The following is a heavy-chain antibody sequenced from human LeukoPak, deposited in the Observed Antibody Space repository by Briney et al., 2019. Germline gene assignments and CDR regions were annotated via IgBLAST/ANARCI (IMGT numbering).Heavy chain of an antibody. CDR2: ISGSSIYK. J-gene: IGHJ4*02. CDR1: GFTFSRYS. Sequence: GGSLRLSCAASGFTFSRYSMNWVRQAPGKGLEWVSSISGSSIYKYYADSVKGRFTISRDNAKNTLYLQMNSLRAEDTAVYYCASPGYWGQGTLVTVSS. V-gene: IGHV3-21*04. CDR3: ASPGY.